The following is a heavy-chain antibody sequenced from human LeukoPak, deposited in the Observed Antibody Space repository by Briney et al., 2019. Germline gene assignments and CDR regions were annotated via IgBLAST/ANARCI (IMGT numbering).Heavy chain of an antibody. Sequence: GGSLRLSCAASGFTFSTYGMHWVRQAPGKGLEWVAVISYDGRNEYYGDSVKGRFTISRDNSKDTLYLQMNSLRAEDTALYYCAKEESRYCTGATCYGYDYWGQGTLVTVSS. V-gene: IGHV3-30*18. CDR1: GFTFSTYG. CDR2: ISYDGRNE. CDR3: AKEESRYCTGATCYGYDY. J-gene: IGHJ4*02. D-gene: IGHD2-15*01.